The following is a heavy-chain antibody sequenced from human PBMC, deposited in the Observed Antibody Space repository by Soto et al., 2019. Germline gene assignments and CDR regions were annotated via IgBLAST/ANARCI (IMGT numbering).Heavy chain of an antibody. J-gene: IGHJ4*02. CDR2: IRQDGSEI. D-gene: IGHD2-2*01. Sequence: GGSLRLSCVGSGFTFSSNWMTWVRQAPGKGLECVANIRQDGSEINYVDSVKGRFTISRDNTKNSLYLQMNSLRAEDTAIYYCAREVVVSRGASYFGYWGPGTLVTVSS. CDR3: AREVVVSRGASYFGY. CDR1: GFTFSSNW. V-gene: IGHV3-7*04.